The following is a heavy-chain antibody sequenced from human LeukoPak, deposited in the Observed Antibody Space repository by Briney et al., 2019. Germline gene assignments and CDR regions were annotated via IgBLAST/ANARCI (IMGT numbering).Heavy chain of an antibody. CDR2: INQDGSKK. V-gene: IGHV3-7*01. J-gene: IGHJ4*02. D-gene: IGHD5-18*01. CDR1: RFTFSNYW. CDR3: AREISYGYYFDY. Sequence: GGSLRLSCVASRFTFSNYWMSWVRQAPGKGLEWVANINQDGSKKRYADSMKGRFTISRDNAKESLYLQLNSLRAEDTAVYYCAREISYGYYFDYWGQGTLVTVSS.